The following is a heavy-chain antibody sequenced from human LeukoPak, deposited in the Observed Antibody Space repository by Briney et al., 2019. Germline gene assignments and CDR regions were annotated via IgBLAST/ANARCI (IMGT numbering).Heavy chain of an antibody. CDR3: ARENYGGNSGYYYYMDV. V-gene: IGHV3-66*01. Sequence: GGSLRLSCTVSGFTVSINSMSWVRQAPGKGLEWVSFIYSGGNTHYSDSVKGRFTISRDNAKNSLYLQMNSLRAEDTAVYYCARENYGGNSGYYYYMDVWGKGTTVTISS. CDR1: GFTVSINS. D-gene: IGHD4-23*01. J-gene: IGHJ6*03. CDR2: IYSGGNT.